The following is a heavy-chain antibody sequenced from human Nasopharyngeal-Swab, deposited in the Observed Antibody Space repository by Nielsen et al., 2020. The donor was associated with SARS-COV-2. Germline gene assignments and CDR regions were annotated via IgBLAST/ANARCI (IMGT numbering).Heavy chain of an antibody. CDR3: ARVPLLGDIDY. CDR2: ISHSGAT. CDR1: GGSFSDNY. Sequence: SETLSLTCAVYGGSFSDNYWNWVRQSPGKGLEWIGEISHSGATNYKSSLKSRVIMSVDTSKNQFSLKLSSVTAADTAVYYCARVPLLGDIDYWGQGTLVTVSS. V-gene: IGHV4-34*01. J-gene: IGHJ4*02. D-gene: IGHD1-26*01.